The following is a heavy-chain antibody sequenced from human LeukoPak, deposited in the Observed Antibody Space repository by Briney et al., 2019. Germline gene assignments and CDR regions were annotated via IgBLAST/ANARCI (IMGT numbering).Heavy chain of an antibody. D-gene: IGHD1-1*01. J-gene: IGHJ4*02. V-gene: IGHV4-38-2*01. CDR2: IYHSGST. CDR3: ARHRTSSNYFDY. Sequence: PSETLSLTCAVSGYSISSGYYWGWIRQPPGKGLEWIGSIYHSGSTYYNPSLKSRVTISVDTSKNQFSLKLSSVTAADTAVYYCARHRTSSNYFDYWGQGTLVTVSS. CDR1: GYSISSGYY.